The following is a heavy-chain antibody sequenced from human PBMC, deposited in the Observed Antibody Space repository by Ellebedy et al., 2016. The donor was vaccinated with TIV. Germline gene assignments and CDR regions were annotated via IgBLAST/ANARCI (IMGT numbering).Heavy chain of an antibody. CDR2: IWYDGSNK. J-gene: IGHJ4*02. D-gene: IGHD1-26*01. Sequence: PGGSLRLSCAASGFTFSSYGMHWVRQAPGKGLEWVAVIWYDGSNKYYADSVKGRFTISRDNSKNTLYLRMNSLRAEDTAVYYCARHAVGEGATLEYWGQGTLVTDSS. CDR1: GFTFSSYG. V-gene: IGHV3-33*01. CDR3: ARHAVGEGATLEY.